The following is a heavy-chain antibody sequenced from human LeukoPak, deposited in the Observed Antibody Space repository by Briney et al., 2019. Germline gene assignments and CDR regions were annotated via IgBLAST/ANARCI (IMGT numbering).Heavy chain of an antibody. Sequence: PGGSLRLSCVASGFTFSSYGMHWVRQAPGKGLEWVAVISYDGNNKYYADSVKGRFTISRDNSKNTLSLQMNSLRAEDTAMYYCAKVDDSYGGGMDVWGQGTTVTVSS. V-gene: IGHV3-30*18. CDR1: GFTFSSYG. CDR3: AKVDDSYGGGMDV. D-gene: IGHD5-18*01. J-gene: IGHJ6*02. CDR2: ISYDGNNK.